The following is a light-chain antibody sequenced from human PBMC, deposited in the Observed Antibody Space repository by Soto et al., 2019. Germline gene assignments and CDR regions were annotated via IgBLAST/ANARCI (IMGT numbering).Light chain of an antibody. Sequence: ESVMTQSPATLSVSPGERATLSCRASQSVSSNLAWYQQKPGQAPRLLIYGASTRATGIPARYSGSGSGTEFTLTISSLQPDDFATYYCQQYNSYSPWTFGQGTKVDIK. J-gene: IGKJ1*01. V-gene: IGKV3-15*01. CDR2: GAS. CDR1: QSVSSN. CDR3: QQYNSYSPWT.